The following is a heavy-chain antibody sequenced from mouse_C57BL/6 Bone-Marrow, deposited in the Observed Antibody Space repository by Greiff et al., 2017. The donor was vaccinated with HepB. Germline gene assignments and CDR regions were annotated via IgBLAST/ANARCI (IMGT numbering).Heavy chain of an antibody. CDR3: ARSLGAWFAY. D-gene: IGHD4-1*01. CDR1: GYTFTSYW. V-gene: IGHV1-69*01. J-gene: IGHJ3*01. CDR2: IDPSDSYT. Sequence: QVQLQQSGAELVMPGASVKLSCKASGYTFTSYWMHWVKQRPGQGLEWIGEIDPSDSYTNYNQKFKGKSTLTVDKSSSTAYMQLSSLTSEDSAVYYCARSLGAWFAYWGQGTRVTVSA.